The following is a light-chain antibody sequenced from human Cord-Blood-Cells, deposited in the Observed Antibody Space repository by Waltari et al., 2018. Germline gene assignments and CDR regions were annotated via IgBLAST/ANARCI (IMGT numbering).Light chain of an antibody. J-gene: IGLJ3*02. CDR3: AAWDDSLSVHWV. CDR2: RNN. CDR1: SSNTGSNY. Sequence: QSVLTQPPSASGTPGQRVTISCSGSSSNTGSNYVYCSQQLPGTAPKLLIYRNNQRPSGVPDRFSGSKSGTSASLAISGLRSEDEADYYCAAWDDSLSVHWVFGGGTKLTVL. V-gene: IGLV1-47*01.